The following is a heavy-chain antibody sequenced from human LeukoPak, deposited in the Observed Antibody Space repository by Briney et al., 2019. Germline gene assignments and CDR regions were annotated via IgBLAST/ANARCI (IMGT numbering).Heavy chain of an antibody. D-gene: IGHD6-13*01. Sequence: SETLSLTCAVYGGSFSGYYWSWIRQPPGKGLEWIGEINRSGSTNYSPSLKSRVTISVDTSKNQFSLKLSSVTAADTAVYYCARHGHSSSWSWFDPWGQGTLVTVSS. V-gene: IGHV4-34*01. CDR3: ARHGHSSSWSWFDP. CDR1: GGSFSGYY. J-gene: IGHJ5*02. CDR2: INRSGST.